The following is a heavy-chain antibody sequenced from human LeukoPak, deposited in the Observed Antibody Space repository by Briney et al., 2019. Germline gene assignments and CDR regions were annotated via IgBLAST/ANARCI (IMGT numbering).Heavy chain of an antibody. CDR2: IYGGGST. CDR1: GVTASSNY. J-gene: IGHJ4*02. V-gene: IGHV3-53*01. D-gene: IGHD3-22*01. Sequence: VGSLRLSCAASGVTASSNYMSSGCQAPRKGVEWGSVIYGGGSTYYADSVKGRFSISRDTSKNAVYLQMNSLRAEDTAVYYCARAQFYHDSSTYGPDYWGQGTLVTVSS. CDR3: ARAQFYHDSSTYGPDY.